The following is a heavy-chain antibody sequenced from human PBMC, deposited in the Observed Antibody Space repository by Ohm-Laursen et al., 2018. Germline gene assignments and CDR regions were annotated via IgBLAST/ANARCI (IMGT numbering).Heavy chain of an antibody. CDR3: ARGRGYCSSTSCYNYGMDV. CDR1: GGSVSTYY. CDR2: ISSSGNT. V-gene: IGHV4-4*07. Sequence: GTLSLTCSVSGGSVSTYYWNWIRQPAGKGLEWIGRISSSGNTNYNPSLKSRVTVSIDTSKNQFSLKLSSVTAADTAVYYCARGRGYCSSTSCYNYGMDVWGQGTTVTVSS. D-gene: IGHD2-2*01. J-gene: IGHJ6*02.